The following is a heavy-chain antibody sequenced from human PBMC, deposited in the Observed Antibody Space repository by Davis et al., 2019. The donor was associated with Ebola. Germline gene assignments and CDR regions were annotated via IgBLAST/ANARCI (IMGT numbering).Heavy chain of an antibody. Sequence: SETLSLTCAVSGGSISSSNWWSWVRQPPGKGLEWIGEIYHSGSTNYNPSLKSRVTISVDKSKNQFSLKLSSVTAADTAVYYCARELVLTGYYNVLYQAQRYGMDVWGQGTTVTVSS. D-gene: IGHD3-9*01. CDR2: IYHSGST. J-gene: IGHJ6*02. V-gene: IGHV4-4*02. CDR3: ARELVLTGYYNVLYQAQRYGMDV. CDR1: GGSISSSNW.